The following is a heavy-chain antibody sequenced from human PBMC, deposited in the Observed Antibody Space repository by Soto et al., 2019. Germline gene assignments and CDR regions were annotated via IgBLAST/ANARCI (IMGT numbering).Heavy chain of an antibody. CDR2: IGGSDGAT. J-gene: IGHJ4*02. V-gene: IGHV3-23*01. CDR3: AKGGTYHVGNFYS. D-gene: IGHD1-1*01. CDR1: GFRFNIYA. Sequence: EVHLLESGGGLVQPGGSLRLSCAASGFRFNIYAMSWVRQAPGKGLEWVSGIGGSDGATYFADSVQGRFTISRDNSKNMVFLQMNNLRAEDTAVYYCAKGGTYHVGNFYSWGQGTLVTVSS.